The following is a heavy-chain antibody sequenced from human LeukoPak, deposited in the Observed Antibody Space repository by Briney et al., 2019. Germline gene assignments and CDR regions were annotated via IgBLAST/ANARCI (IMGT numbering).Heavy chain of an antibody. D-gene: IGHD3-22*01. CDR3: ARGPTYYYDSSGYYAGDGEYYFGY. CDR2: ISYDGSNK. J-gene: IGHJ4*02. V-gene: IGHV3-30-3*01. CDR1: GFTFSSYA. Sequence: GGFLRLSCAASGFTFSSYAMHWVRQAPGKGLEWVAVISYDGSNKYYADSVKGRFTISRNNSKNTLYLQMNSLRAEDTAVYYCARGPTYYYDSSGYYAGDGEYYFGYWGQGTLVTVSS.